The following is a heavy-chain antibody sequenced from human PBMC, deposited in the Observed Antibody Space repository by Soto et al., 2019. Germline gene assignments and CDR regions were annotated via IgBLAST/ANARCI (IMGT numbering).Heavy chain of an antibody. CDR2: IIPIVGTA. D-gene: IGHD2-21*02. Sequence: SVKVSCKASGGTFSSYAISWVRQAPGQGLEWMGGIIPIVGTANYAQKFQGRVTITADESTSTAYMEPSSLGAEDTAVYYCAGECRDCHLFGYYGMDVWGQGTTVTVSS. V-gene: IGHV1-69*13. CDR1: GGTFSSYA. J-gene: IGHJ6*02. CDR3: AGECRDCHLFGYYGMDV.